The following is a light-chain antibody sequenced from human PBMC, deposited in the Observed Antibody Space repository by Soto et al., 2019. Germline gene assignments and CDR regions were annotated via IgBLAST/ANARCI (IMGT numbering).Light chain of an antibody. Sequence: QSVLTQPPSVSGSPGQSITISCTGTNNDVGAFNLVSWYQQHPVKAPKLIIFGVTERPSGVSNRFSGSKSGNTASLTISGLQAEDEGDYYCCSYAGSGNYWIFGGGTKLTVL. CDR1: NNDVGAFNL. V-gene: IGLV2-23*02. CDR2: GVT. CDR3: CSYAGSGNYWI. J-gene: IGLJ3*02.